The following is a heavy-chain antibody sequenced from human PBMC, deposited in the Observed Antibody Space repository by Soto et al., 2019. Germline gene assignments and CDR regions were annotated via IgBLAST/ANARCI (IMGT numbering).Heavy chain of an antibody. CDR1: GLTVSQNY. CDR2: LYAEGST. CDR3: VRPRPSGENYGMDV. V-gene: IGHV3-53*01. J-gene: IGHJ6*02. Sequence: VQLVESGGGLIQPGGSLRLSCVASGLTVSQNYMAWVRQAPEMGPQWVSVLYAEGSTYYTESVKGRFTISRDPSKNTLFLQMDGLIAEDTAGYYCVRPRPSGENYGMDVWGQGTTVTVSS. D-gene: IGHD1-26*01.